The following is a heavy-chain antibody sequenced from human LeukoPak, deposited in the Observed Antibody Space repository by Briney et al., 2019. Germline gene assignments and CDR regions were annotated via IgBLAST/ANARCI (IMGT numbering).Heavy chain of an antibody. D-gene: IGHD3-22*01. CDR1: GFTFSNYE. J-gene: IGHJ4*02. CDR2: ISTSGSTI. V-gene: IGHV3-48*03. Sequence: PGGSLRLSCAASGFTFSNYEMNWVRQAPGKGLEWVSYISTSGSTIYYADSVKGRFTISRDNAKNSLYLQMNSLRAEDTAVYYCARDGPAYYDSSGYSDYWGRGILVTVS. CDR3: ARDGPAYYDSSGYSDY.